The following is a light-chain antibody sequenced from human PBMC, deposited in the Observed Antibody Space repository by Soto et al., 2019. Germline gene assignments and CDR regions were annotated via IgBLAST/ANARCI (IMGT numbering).Light chain of an antibody. CDR1: QSVSSSY. V-gene: IGKV3-20*01. J-gene: IGKJ2*01. CDR2: GAS. CDR3: QQYGSSPTT. Sequence: EIVLTQSPGTLSLSPGERATLSCRASQSVSSSYLAWYQQKPGQAPRLLLYGASSRATGIPDRFSGSGSVTDFTLTISSLEPEDFTVYYCQQYGSSPTTFGQGTKLEIK.